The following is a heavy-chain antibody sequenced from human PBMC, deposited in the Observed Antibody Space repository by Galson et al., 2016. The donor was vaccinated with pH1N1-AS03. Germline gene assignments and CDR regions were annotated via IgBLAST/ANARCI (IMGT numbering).Heavy chain of an antibody. V-gene: IGHV3-7*01. CDR3: AREGDDFWGESKYGPDF. CDR1: GIKFSNYA. J-gene: IGHJ4*02. D-gene: IGHD3-3*01. CDR2: IKQDGSEK. Sequence: SLRLSCAVSGIKFSNYAMYWVRQAPGKGLEWVANIKQDGSEKYYVDSVKGRFTISRDNADNSVFLQMNSLRAEDTAIYYCAREGDDFWGESKYGPDFWGQGTLVTVSS.